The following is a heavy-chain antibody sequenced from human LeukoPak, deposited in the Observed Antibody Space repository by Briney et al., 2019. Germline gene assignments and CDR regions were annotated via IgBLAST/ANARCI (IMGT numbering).Heavy chain of an antibody. CDR1: GNYL. CDR2: INSDGSWT. CDR3: VSFYETY. D-gene: IGHD2/OR15-2a*01. Sequence: GSLRLSCAATGNYLMHWVRQAPGKGLVWVSHINSDGSWTSYADSVKGRFTISKDNAKNTVYLQMNSLRAEDTAVYYCVSFYETYWGRGTLVTVSS. J-gene: IGHJ4*02. V-gene: IGHV3-74*01.